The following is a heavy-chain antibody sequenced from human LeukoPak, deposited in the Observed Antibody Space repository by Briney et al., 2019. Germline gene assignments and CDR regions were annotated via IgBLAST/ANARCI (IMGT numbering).Heavy chain of an antibody. CDR1: GGSISSYY. CDR2: IYYSGST. V-gene: IGHV4-59*01. J-gene: IGHJ6*02. Sequence: SETLSLTCTVSGGSISSYYRSWIRQPPGKGLEWIGYIYYSGSTNYNPSLKSRVTISVDTSKNQFSLKLSSVTAADTAVYYCARGIVGTYYYYGMDVWGQGTTVTVSS. CDR3: ARGIVGTYYYYGMDV. D-gene: IGHD1-1*01.